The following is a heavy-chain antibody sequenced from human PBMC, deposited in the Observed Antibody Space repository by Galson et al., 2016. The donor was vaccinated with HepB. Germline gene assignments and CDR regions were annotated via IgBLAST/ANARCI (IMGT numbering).Heavy chain of an antibody. D-gene: IGHD3-22*01. J-gene: IGHJ4*02. Sequence: SETLSLTCTGSGGSISPYYWSWIRQPAGKGLEWIGRVNPGGSTNYNPSLKSRVTMSVDTSKNQFSLNLKSVTVADTAVYYCARERVYYDSSGYYGVDYWGEGTQVTVSS. V-gene: IGHV4-4*07. CDR2: VNPGGST. CDR1: GGSISPYY. CDR3: ARERVYYDSSGYYGVDY.